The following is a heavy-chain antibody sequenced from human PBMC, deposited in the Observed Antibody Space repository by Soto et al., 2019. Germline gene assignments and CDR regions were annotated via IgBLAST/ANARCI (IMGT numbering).Heavy chain of an antibody. Sequence: EVQLVESGGDLVQPGGSLRLSCAASGFSFSGYWMSWVRQAPAKGLEWVANIKPDGSDKYHVDSVMGRFTISRDNANNTLELQMNGLRGEDTAVYYCARDGRWGQGTLVTVSS. CDR2: IKPDGSDK. J-gene: IGHJ4*02. V-gene: IGHV3-7*01. CDR1: GFSFSGYW. CDR3: ARDGR.